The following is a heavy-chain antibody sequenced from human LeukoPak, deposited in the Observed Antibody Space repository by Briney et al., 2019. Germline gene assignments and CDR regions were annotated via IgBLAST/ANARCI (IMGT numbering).Heavy chain of an antibody. CDR1: GGSISSYY. D-gene: IGHD2-15*01. J-gene: IGHJ2*01. CDR3: AGRDCSGGSCLPLWYFDL. CDR2: FYYSGST. Sequence: SEILSLACTVSGGSISSYYWGWIRQPPGKGLEWIGSFYYSGSTYRNPSLKSRVTISVDTSKNQFSLMLSSVTAADTAVYYCAGRDCSGGSCLPLWYFDLWGRGTLVTVSS. V-gene: IGHV4-39*01.